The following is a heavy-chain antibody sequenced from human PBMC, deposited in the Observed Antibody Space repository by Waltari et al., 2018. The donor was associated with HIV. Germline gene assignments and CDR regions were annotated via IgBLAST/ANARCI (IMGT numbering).Heavy chain of an antibody. V-gene: IGHV1-2*02. CDR1: GYTFTGYY. J-gene: IGHJ4*02. Sequence: QVQLVQSGAEMKKPGASVMVSCTASGYTFTGYYMHWGRQAPGHGREWMGWSNPTSGDTNRAQKFQGRVTLTRDTSSSTAYMELSRLRHDDTAVYYCARPAEDYYDSSGYVYWGQGTLVTVSS. CDR3: ARPAEDYYDSSGYVY. D-gene: IGHD3-22*01. CDR2: SNPTSGDT.